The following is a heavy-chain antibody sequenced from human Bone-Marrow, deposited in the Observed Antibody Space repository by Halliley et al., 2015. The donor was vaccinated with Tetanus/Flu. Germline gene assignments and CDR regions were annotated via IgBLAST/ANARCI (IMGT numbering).Heavy chain of an antibody. J-gene: IGHJ4*02. D-gene: IGHD2-21*01. Sequence: SLRLSCAGSGFSFGNYAMTWVRQAPGKGLEWLATVSGSGASTYYADSVRGRFTISRDTSANTLSVQMNSLGVEDTAVYYCATENAPGVAATSGYWGQGTLVTVSS. V-gene: IGHV3-23*01. CDR2: VSGSGAST. CDR3: ATENAPGVAATSGY. CDR1: GFSFGNYA.